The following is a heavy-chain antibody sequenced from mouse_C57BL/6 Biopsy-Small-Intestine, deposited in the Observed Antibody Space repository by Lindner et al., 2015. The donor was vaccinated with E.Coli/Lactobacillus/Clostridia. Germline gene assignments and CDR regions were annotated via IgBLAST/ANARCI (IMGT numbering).Heavy chain of an antibody. CDR1: GFTFSDYG. J-gene: IGHJ2*01. Sequence: VQLQESGGGLVKPGGSLKLSCAASGFTFSDYGMHWVRQAPEKGLEWVAYISSGGSTFYYADTVKGRFTISRDNAKNTLFLQMTSLRSEDTAMYYCARGPRGNYPFDYWGQGTTLTVSS. D-gene: IGHD2-1*01. V-gene: IGHV5-17*01. CDR3: ARGPRGNYPFDY. CDR2: ISSGGSTF.